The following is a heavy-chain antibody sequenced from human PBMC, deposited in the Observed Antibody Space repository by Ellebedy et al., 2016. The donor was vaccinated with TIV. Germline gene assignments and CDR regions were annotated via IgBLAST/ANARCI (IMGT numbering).Heavy chain of an antibody. CDR3: TTSGLWPNWKYDWFDP. D-gene: IGHD1-7*01. CDR1: GFTLRNAW. J-gene: IGHJ5*02. Sequence: PGGSLRLSCAASGFTLRNAWMNWVSQAAGAGLEWVGRIQSKTDGGTTDYAAPVKRRFTIPRADSTNTLYLQMNSLKTEDTAVYYCTTSGLWPNWKYDWFDPWGQGTLVTVSS. CDR2: IQSKTDGGTT. V-gene: IGHV3-15*07.